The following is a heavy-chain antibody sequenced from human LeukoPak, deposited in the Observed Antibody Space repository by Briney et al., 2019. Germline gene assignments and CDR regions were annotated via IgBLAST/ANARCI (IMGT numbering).Heavy chain of an antibody. D-gene: IGHD1-26*01. CDR2: ISYDGSNK. CDR3: ARQEFTRGGMDV. CDR1: GFTFSNYA. Sequence: GGSLRLSCAASGFTFSNYAMHWVRQAPGKGLEWVAVISYDGSNKYYADSVKGRFTISRDNSKNTLYLQMNSLRAEDTAVYYCARQEFTRGGMDVWGQGTTVTVSS. V-gene: IGHV3-30-3*01. J-gene: IGHJ6*02.